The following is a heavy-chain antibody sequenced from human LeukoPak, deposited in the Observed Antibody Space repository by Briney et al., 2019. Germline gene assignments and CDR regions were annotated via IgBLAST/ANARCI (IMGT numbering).Heavy chain of an antibody. V-gene: IGHV1-18*01. CDR3: ARGYITIFGVVTLTFDY. Sequence: GASVKVSCKASGYTFTSYGISWVRQAPGQGLEWMGWISAYNGNTNYAQKLQGRVTMTTDTSTSTAYMEPRSLRSDDTAVYYCARGYITIFGVVTLTFDYWGQGTLVTVSS. CDR2: ISAYNGNT. J-gene: IGHJ4*02. D-gene: IGHD3-3*01. CDR1: GYTFTSYG.